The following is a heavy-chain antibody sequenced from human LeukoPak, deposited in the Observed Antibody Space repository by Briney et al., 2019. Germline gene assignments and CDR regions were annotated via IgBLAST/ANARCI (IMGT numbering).Heavy chain of an antibody. CDR3: ARHIMRWIAAAGKRPVAFDI. J-gene: IGHJ3*02. CDR1: GGSISSSSYY. Sequence: KASETLSLTCTVSGGSISSSSYYWGWIRQPPGKGLEWIGSIYYSGSTYYNPSLKSRVTISVDTSKNQFSLKLSSVTAADTAVYYCARHIMRWIAAAGKRPVAFDIWGQGTMVTVSS. D-gene: IGHD6-13*01. CDR2: IYYSGST. V-gene: IGHV4-39*01.